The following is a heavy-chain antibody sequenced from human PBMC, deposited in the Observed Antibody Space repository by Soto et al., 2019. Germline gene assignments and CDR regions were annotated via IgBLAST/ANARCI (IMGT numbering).Heavy chain of an antibody. Sequence: GGSLRLSCAGSGFTPTTTPLSWVRQPPGKGLEWVATVSGAASHTYYVDSVRGRFFISRDNSKNTVTLQMNNLTADDTAVYYCATSFRYFDNWGQGTRVTVSS. CDR1: GFTPTTTP. CDR3: ATSFRYFDN. V-gene: IGHV3-23*01. D-gene: IGHD3-9*01. J-gene: IGHJ4*02. CDR2: VSGAASHT.